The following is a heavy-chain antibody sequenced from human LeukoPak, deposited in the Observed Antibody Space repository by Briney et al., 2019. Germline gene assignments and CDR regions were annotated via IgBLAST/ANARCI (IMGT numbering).Heavy chain of an antibody. Sequence: PGGSLRLSCAASGFTFSSYGMHWVRQAPGKGLEWVAVISYDGSNKYYADSVKGRFTISRDNSKNTLYLQMNSLRAEDTAVYYCATGGVIITNFDCWGQGTLVTVSS. V-gene: IGHV3-30*03. CDR2: ISYDGSNK. D-gene: IGHD3-10*01. J-gene: IGHJ4*02. CDR1: GFTFSSYG. CDR3: ATGGVIITNFDC.